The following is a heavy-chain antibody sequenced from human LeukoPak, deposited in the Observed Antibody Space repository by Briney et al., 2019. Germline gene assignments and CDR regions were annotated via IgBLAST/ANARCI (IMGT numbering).Heavy chain of an antibody. D-gene: IGHD3-3*01. CDR3: ARGGPLRFLEWLSF. CDR1: GGTFSSYA. Sequence: SVKVSCMASGGTFSSYAISWVRQAPGQGLEWMGGIIPIFGTANYAQKFQGRVTITADESTSTAYMELSSLRSEDTAVYYCARGGPLRFLEWLSFWGQGTLVTVSS. V-gene: IGHV1-69*13. J-gene: IGHJ4*02. CDR2: IIPIFGTA.